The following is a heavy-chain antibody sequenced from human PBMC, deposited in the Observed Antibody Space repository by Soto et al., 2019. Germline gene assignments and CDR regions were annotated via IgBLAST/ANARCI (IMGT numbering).Heavy chain of an antibody. Sequence: EVQLLESGGGLVQPGGSLRLSCVASGFTFSTYTMSWVRQAPGKGLEWVSAISGSGGSPSYADSVQGRFSISRDNPRNTLYLQMNSPRGEDTAMYYCAKARCSTTNCYVPEYWGQGTLVTVSS. CDR3: AKARCSTTNCYVPEY. J-gene: IGHJ4*02. CDR2: ISGSGGSP. D-gene: IGHD2-2*01. CDR1: GFTFSTYT. V-gene: IGHV3-23*01.